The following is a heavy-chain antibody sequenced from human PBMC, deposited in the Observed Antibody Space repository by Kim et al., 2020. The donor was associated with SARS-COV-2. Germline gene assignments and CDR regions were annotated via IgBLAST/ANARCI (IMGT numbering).Heavy chain of an antibody. D-gene: IGHD1-26*01. V-gene: IGHV4-59*01. CDR3: ARRKRYSGSYFDY. CDR1: GGSISSYY. J-gene: IGHJ4*02. Sequence: SETLSLTCTVSGGSISSYYWSWIRQPPGKGLEWIGYIYYSGSTNYNPSLKSRVTISVDTSKNQFSLKLSSVTAADTAVYYCARRKRYSGSYFDYWGQGTLVTVSS. CDR2: IYYSGST.